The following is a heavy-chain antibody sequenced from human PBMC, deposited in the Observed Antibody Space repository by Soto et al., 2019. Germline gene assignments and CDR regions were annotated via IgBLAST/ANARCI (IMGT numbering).Heavy chain of an antibody. Sequence: QVQLVQSGAEVKKPGSSVKVSCKASGGTFSSYAISWVRQAPGQGLEWMGGIIPIFGTANYAQKFQGRVTITADESTSTAYMELSSLRSEDTAVYYCAGPRYYYDSSGYRGYYFDYWGQGTLVTVSS. V-gene: IGHV1-69*01. D-gene: IGHD3-22*01. CDR3: AGPRYYYDSSGYRGYYFDY. CDR2: IIPIFGTA. CDR1: GGTFSSYA. J-gene: IGHJ4*02.